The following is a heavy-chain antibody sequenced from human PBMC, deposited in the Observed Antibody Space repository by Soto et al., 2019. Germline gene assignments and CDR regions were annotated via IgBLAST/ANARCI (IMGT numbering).Heavy chain of an antibody. CDR2: ISGSGGST. Sequence: GGSLRLSCAASGFTFSSYAMSWVRQAPGKGLEWVSAISGSGGSTYYADSVKGRFTISRDNSKNTRYLQMNSLRAEDTAVYYCASDSSGYYYVYYYGMDVWGQGTTVTVSS. CDR3: ASDSSGYYYVYYYGMDV. V-gene: IGHV3-23*01. CDR1: GFTFSSYA. D-gene: IGHD3-22*01. J-gene: IGHJ6*02.